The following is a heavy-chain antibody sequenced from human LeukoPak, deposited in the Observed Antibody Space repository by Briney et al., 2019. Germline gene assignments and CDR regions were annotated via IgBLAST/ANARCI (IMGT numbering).Heavy chain of an antibody. V-gene: IGHV3-48*01. J-gene: IGHJ3*02. Sequence: PGGSLRLSCAASGFTFSSYSMNWVRQAPGKGLEWVSYISSSSSTIYYADSVKGRFTISRDNAKNSLYLQMNSLRAEDTAVYYCAKALPIVGAFYDAFDIWGQGTMVTVSS. CDR1: GFTFSSYS. CDR2: ISSSSSTI. D-gene: IGHD1-26*01. CDR3: AKALPIVGAFYDAFDI.